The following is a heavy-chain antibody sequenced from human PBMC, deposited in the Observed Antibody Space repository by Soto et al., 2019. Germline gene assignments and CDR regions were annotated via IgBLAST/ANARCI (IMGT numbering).Heavy chain of an antibody. Sequence: EVQLLESGGGLVQPGGSLRLSCAASGFTLGTYVMTWFRQAPGKGLEWVSAISGSGGSTNYADPVKGRFTISRDNTKNTLYLQMNSLRVEDTAVYYCAKDRKGSYCSGVTCYSFDYWGQGTLVTVPS. V-gene: IGHV3-23*01. D-gene: IGHD2-15*01. CDR3: AKDRKGSYCSGVTCYSFDY. J-gene: IGHJ4*02. CDR2: ISGSGGST. CDR1: GFTLGTYV.